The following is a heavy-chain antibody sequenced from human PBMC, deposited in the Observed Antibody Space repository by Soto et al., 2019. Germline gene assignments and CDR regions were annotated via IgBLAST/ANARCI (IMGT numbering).Heavy chain of an antibody. V-gene: IGHV6-1*01. CDR1: GDSVSGNRAA. CDR3: GAGMLIPGPEVMDV. J-gene: IGHJ6*02. D-gene: IGHD2-21*01. CDR2: TYYRSKWYN. Sequence: SQTLSLTCAISGDSVSGNRAAWNWIRQSPSRGLEWLGRTYYRSKWYNEYAPSVKSRMTINPDTSKNQFSLQLNSVTPEDTAVYYCGAGMLIPGPEVMDVWGQGTGVTVSS.